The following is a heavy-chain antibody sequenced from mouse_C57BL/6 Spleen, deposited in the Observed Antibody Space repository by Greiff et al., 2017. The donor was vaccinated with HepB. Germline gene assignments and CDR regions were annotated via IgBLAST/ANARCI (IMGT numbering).Heavy chain of an antibody. CDR1: GYAFTDYY. CDR2: INPDNGGT. CDR3: ARSLDYYRWYFDV. J-gene: IGHJ1*03. V-gene: IGHV1-26*01. Sequence: EVQLQQSGPELVKPGASVKISCKASGYAFTDYYMNWVKQSHGKSLEWIGDINPDNGGTSYNQKFKGKATLTVDKSSSTAYMELSSLTSEDAAVYYCARSLDYYRWYFDVWGTGTTVTVSS. D-gene: IGHD1-1*01.